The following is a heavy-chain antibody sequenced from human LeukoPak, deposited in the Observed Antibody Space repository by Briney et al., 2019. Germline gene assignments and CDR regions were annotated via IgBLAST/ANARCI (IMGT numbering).Heavy chain of an antibody. CDR3: ARVGGHNGDYVDFDY. V-gene: IGHV3-74*01. CDR1: GLTFSNYW. D-gene: IGHD4-17*01. CDR2: INSDGSST. J-gene: IGHJ4*02. Sequence: GGSLRLACAASGLTFSNYWMHSVRLVPGKWLGWVLRINSDGSSTTYADSVKGRFTISRDNAKNTLYLQMNSLRAEDTAVYYCARVGGHNGDYVDFDYWGQGTLVTVSS.